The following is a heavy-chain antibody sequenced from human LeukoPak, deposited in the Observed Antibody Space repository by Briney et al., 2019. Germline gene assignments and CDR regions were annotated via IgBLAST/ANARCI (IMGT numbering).Heavy chain of an antibody. Sequence: GGSLRLSCAAPGFTVSSNYMSWVRQAPGKGLEWVSVIYSGGSTYYADSVKGRFTISRDNSKNTLYLQMNSLRAEDTAVYYCATTAVAGTSDYWGQGTLVTVSS. CDR1: GFTVSSNY. J-gene: IGHJ4*02. CDR3: ATTAVAGTSDY. V-gene: IGHV3-53*01. CDR2: IYSGGST. D-gene: IGHD6-19*01.